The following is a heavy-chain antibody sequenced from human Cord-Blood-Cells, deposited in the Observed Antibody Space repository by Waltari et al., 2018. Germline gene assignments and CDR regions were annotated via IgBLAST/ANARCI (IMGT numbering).Heavy chain of an antibody. Sequence: QVQLQQWGAGLLKPSETLSLTCAVYGGSFSGSYWSWIRQPPGKGLEWIGEINHSGSTNYNPSLKSRVTISVDTSKNQFSLKLSSVTAADTAVYYCARPGPGYCSGGSCYFDYWGQGTLVTVSS. V-gene: IGHV4-34*01. CDR2: INHSGST. CDR3: ARPGPGYCSGGSCYFDY. CDR1: GGSFSGSY. D-gene: IGHD2-15*01. J-gene: IGHJ4*02.